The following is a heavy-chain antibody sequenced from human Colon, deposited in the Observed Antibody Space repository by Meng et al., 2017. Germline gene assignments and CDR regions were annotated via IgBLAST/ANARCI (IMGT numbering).Heavy chain of an antibody. Sequence: VESGGGVVQPGRSLGLSCAASGFTFSKYGFHWVRQAPGKGLEWVAVMWYDGRRKFFADSVKGRFTVSRDNSKNTVYLQMDSLRAEDTAVYYCARDCDVSGHYGWFDPWGQGSLVTVSS. J-gene: IGHJ5*02. CDR3: ARDCDVSGHYGWFDP. CDR1: GFTFSKYG. D-gene: IGHD3-22*01. CDR2: MWYDGRRK. V-gene: IGHV3-33*01.